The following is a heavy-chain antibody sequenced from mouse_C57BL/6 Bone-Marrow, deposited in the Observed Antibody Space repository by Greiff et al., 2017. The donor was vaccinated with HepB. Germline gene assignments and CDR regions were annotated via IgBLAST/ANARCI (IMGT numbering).Heavy chain of an antibody. Sequence: VQLKESGPELVKPGASVKISCKASGYSFTGYYMNWVKQSPEKSLEWIGEINPSTGGTTYNQKFKAKATLTVDKSSSTAYMQLKSLTSEDSAVYYCASHDYDYWGQGTTLTVSS. CDR2: INPSTGGT. V-gene: IGHV1-42*01. CDR3: ASHDYDY. D-gene: IGHD2-4*01. CDR1: GYSFTGYY. J-gene: IGHJ2*01.